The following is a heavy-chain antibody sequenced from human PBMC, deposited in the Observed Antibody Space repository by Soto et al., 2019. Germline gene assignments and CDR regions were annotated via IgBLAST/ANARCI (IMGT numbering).Heavy chain of an antibody. CDR2: IYYSGST. J-gene: IGHJ3*02. V-gene: IGHV4-59*08. Sequence: SDTLSXTXTVSGGSISSYYWSWIRQPPGKGLEWIGYIYYSGSTNYNPSLKSRVTISVDTSKNQFSLKLSSVTAADTAVYYCARQRGAFDIWGQGTMVTVSS. CDR1: GGSISSYY. CDR3: ARQRGAFDI.